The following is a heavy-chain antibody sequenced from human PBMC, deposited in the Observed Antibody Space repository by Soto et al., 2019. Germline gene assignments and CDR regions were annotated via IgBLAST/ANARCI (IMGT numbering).Heavy chain of an antibody. J-gene: IGHJ4*02. D-gene: IGHD6-13*01. CDR1: GGSFSGYY. CDR3: ARGYGSSSWYDY. V-gene: IGHV4-34*01. CDR2: INHSGST. Sequence: SETLSLTYAVYGGSFSGYYWSWIRQPPGKGLEWIGEINHSGSTNYNPSLKSRVTISVDTSKNQFSLKLSSVTAADTAVYYCARGYGSSSWYDYWGQGTLVTVSS.